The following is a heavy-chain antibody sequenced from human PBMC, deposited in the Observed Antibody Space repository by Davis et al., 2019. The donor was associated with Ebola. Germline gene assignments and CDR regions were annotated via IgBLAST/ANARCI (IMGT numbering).Heavy chain of an antibody. Sequence: SETLSLTCAVYGGSFSCYYWSWIRQPPGKGLEWIGEINHSGSTNYNPSLKSRVTISVDTSKNQFSLKLSSVTAADTAVYYCARGFFTYYYGSGRSLSYFDYWGQGTLVTVSS. CDR2: INHSGST. CDR3: ARGFFTYYYGSGRSLSYFDY. D-gene: IGHD3-10*01. V-gene: IGHV4-34*01. J-gene: IGHJ4*02. CDR1: GGSFSCYY.